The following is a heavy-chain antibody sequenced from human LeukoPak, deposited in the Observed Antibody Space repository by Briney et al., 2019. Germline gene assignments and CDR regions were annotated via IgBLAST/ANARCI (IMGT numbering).Heavy chain of an antibody. CDR3: AKGSGVVVPAASNFDY. D-gene: IGHD2-2*01. CDR1: GFTFSSYA. J-gene: IGHJ4*02. Sequence: GGSLRLSCAASGFTFSSYAMSWVRQAPGKGLEWVSAISGSGGSTYYADSVKGRFTISRDNSKNTLYLQMNSLRAEDTAVYYCAKGSGVVVPAASNFDYWGQGTLVTVSS. CDR2: ISGSGGST. V-gene: IGHV3-23*01.